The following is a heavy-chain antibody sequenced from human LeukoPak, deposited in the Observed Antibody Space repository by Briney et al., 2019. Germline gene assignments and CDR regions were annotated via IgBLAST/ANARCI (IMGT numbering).Heavy chain of an antibody. CDR3: AKCRYDFWSGYYHFDY. CDR2: ISGSGGST. V-gene: IGHV3-23*01. CDR1: GFTFSSYA. J-gene: IGHJ4*02. Sequence: GGSLRLSCAASGFTFSSYAMSWVRQAPGKGLEWVSAISGSGGSTYYADSVKGRFTISRDNSKNTLYLQMNSLRAEDTAVYYCAKCRYDFWSGYYHFDYWGQGTLVTVSS. D-gene: IGHD3-3*01.